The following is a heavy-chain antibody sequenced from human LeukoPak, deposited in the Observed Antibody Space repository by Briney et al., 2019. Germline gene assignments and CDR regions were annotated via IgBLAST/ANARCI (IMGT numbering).Heavy chain of an antibody. CDR2: IYPGDSDT. Sequence: GESLKISCKGSGYSFTSYWIGWVRQMPGKGLEWMGIIYPGDSDTRYSPSFQGQVTISADRSISTAYLQWSSLKASDTAMYYCARHEFSSAYYYYMDAWGKGTTVTVSS. J-gene: IGHJ6*03. CDR3: ARHEFSSAYYYYMDA. CDR1: GYSFTSYW. V-gene: IGHV5-51*01. D-gene: IGHD6-6*01.